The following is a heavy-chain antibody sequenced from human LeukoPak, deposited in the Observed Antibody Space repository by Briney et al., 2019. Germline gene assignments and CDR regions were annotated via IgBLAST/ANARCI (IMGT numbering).Heavy chain of an antibody. Sequence: PSETLSLTCTVSGGSISSSSYYWGWIRQPPGKGLEWIGSIYYSGSTYYNPSLKSRATISVDTSKNQFSLKLSSVTAADTAVYYCARHWSYIKDIVVVPAVKTWFDPWGQGTLVTVSS. CDR3: ARHWSYIKDIVVVPAVKTWFDP. D-gene: IGHD2-2*01. J-gene: IGHJ5*02. CDR2: IYYSGST. CDR1: GGSISSSSYY. V-gene: IGHV4-39*01.